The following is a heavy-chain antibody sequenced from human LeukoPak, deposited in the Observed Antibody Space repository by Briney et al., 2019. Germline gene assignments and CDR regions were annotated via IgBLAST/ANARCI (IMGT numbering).Heavy chain of an antibody. Sequence: PGGSLRLSCAASGFTLSSYAMSWVRQAPGKGLEWVSAISGSGGSTYYADSVKGRFTISRDNSKNTLYLQMNSLRAEDTAVYYCAKVQEDYGGNASGHYYYYYYMDVWGKGTTVTVSS. CDR3: AKVQEDYGGNASGHYYYYYYMDV. CDR2: ISGSGGST. CDR1: GFTLSSYA. J-gene: IGHJ6*03. D-gene: IGHD4-23*01. V-gene: IGHV3-23*01.